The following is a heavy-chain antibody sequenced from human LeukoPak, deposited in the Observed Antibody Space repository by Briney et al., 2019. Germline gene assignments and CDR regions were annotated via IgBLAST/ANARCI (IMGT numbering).Heavy chain of an antibody. D-gene: IGHD6-6*01. CDR3: AREREYSSLVFDY. CDR1: GFTFSSYS. V-gene: IGHV3-48*04. CDR2: ISSSSSTI. J-gene: IGHJ4*02. Sequence: GGSLRLSCAASGFTFSSYSMNWVRQAPGKGLEWVSYISSSSSTIYYADSVKGRFTISRDNAKNSLYLQMNSLRAEDTAVYYCAREREYSSLVFDYWGQGTLVTVSS.